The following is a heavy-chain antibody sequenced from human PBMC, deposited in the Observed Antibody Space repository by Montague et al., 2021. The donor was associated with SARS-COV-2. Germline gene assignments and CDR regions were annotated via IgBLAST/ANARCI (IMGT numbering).Heavy chain of an antibody. CDR2: IYHTGST. J-gene: IGHJ2*01. D-gene: IGHD2-21*01. Sequence: TLSLTCTVSGGSITSGGYYWTWIRQHPGKGLEWIGYIYHTGSTYYXSSLQSRLRTSVDTSKNEFSLTLTSVTAADTAIYYCARDRGWGSRGAGYIDLWGRGTLVTVSS. CDR1: GGSITSGGYY. V-gene: IGHV4-31*03. CDR3: ARDRGWGSRGAGYIDL.